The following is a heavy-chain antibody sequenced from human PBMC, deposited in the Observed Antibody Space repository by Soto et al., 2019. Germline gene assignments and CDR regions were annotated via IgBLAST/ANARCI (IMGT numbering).Heavy chain of an antibody. J-gene: IGHJ4*02. CDR3: ARGVNRSPNY. V-gene: IGHV5-51*01. CDR2: IYPDDSRT. D-gene: IGHD3-10*01. CDR1: GYSLANYW. Sequence: GESLKISCKDSGYSLANYWIGWVLQMPGKGLEWMAIIYPDDSRTSYSPSFQGQVTISVDKSINTAYLQWNSLKASDTAMYYCARGVNRSPNYWGQGTLVTVSS.